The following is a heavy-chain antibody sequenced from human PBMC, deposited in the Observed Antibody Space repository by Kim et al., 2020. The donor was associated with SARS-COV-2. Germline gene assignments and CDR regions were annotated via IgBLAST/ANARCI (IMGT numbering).Heavy chain of an antibody. CDR1: GFTFSSYS. Sequence: GGSLRLSCAPSGFTFSSYSMNWVRQAPGKGLEWVSSISSSSSYIYYADSVKGRFTISRDNAKNSLYLQMNSLRAEDTAVYYCARPLRLYGMDVWGQGTTVTVSS. CDR2: ISSSSSYI. CDR3: ARPLRLYGMDV. V-gene: IGHV3-21*01. J-gene: IGHJ6*02.